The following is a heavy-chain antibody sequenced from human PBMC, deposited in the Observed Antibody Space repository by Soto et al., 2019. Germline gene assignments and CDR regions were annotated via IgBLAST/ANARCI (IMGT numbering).Heavy chain of an antibody. Sequence: PGGSLRLSCSASGFAFSSYAMHWVRQTPGKGLEYVSAISLQGGSTYYADSVKGRFTISRDDSKNTVYLQMSSLRPDDTAVYYCVNMMIARGGFDFWGQGTLVTVSS. CDR1: GFAFSSYA. CDR2: ISLQGGST. CDR3: VNMMIARGGFDF. D-gene: IGHD2-21*01. V-gene: IGHV3-64D*06. J-gene: IGHJ4*02.